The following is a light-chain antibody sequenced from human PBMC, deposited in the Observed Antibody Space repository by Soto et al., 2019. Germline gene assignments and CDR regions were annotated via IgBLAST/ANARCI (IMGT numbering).Light chain of an antibody. Sequence: DVQMTHYTSSLSASVGDRVTITCRASKGISNYLAWFQQKPGKAPKYLIFATSILQSGVPSRFSGSRSVTDFSLSISSLHPEDFATYYCQHCEIYPVTFGPGTTVDIK. V-gene: IGKV1-16*01. CDR2: ATS. CDR1: KGISNY. CDR3: QHCEIYPVT. J-gene: IGKJ3*01.